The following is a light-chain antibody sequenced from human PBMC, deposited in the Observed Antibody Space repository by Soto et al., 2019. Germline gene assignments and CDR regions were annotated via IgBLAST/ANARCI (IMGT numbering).Light chain of an antibody. Sequence: EIVLTQSPGTLSVSPGERATLSCRASQSVTSRSIAWIQQKPGQAPRLLIYGASIRAAGIPDRFGGSGSETDLAITISRLEPEDFEVYYCHQYDSPRWTFGQGTKVDIK. CDR2: GAS. J-gene: IGKJ1*01. CDR1: QSVTSRS. CDR3: HQYDSPRWT. V-gene: IGKV3-20*01.